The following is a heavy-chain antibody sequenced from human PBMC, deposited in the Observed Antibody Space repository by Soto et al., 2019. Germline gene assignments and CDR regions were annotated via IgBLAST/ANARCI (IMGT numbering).Heavy chain of an antibody. J-gene: IGHJ6*02. CDR2: INPSGGST. D-gene: IGHD6-13*01. Sequence: SSVKVSCKASGYTFTSYYMHWVRQAPGQGLEWMGIINPSGGSTSYAQKFQGRVTMTRDTSTSTVYMELSSLRSEDTAVYYCARDKIAAAALPGVNTYHYYYYYGMDVWGQGTTVTVS. CDR3: ARDKIAAAALPGVNTYHYYYYYGMDV. CDR1: GYTFTSYY. V-gene: IGHV1-46*01.